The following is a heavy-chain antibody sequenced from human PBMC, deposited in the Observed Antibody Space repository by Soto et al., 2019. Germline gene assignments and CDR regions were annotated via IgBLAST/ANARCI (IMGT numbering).Heavy chain of an antibody. CDR1: GFTFSSYA. CDR3: ARDENRGSSWYAYYYYYGMDV. V-gene: IGHV3-30-3*01. D-gene: IGHD6-13*01. CDR2: ISYDGSNK. J-gene: IGHJ6*02. Sequence: GGSLRLSCAASGFTFSSYAMHWVRQAPGKGLEWVAVISYDGSNKYYADSVKGRFTISRDNSKNTLYLQMNSLRAEDTAVYYCARDENRGSSWYAYYYYYGMDVWGQGTTLTVSS.